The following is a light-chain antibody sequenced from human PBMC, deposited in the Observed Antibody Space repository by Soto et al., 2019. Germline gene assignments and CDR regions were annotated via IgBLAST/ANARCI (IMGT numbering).Light chain of an antibody. Sequence: EIVLTQSPDTLSLSPGERATLSCRASQSVTSTYLAWYQQRPGQSPRLLIFAAYSRAAGVPDRFSGSGSGTDFTLTINTLQSEDSAVYYCQQYHTWPVTFGGGTKVDIK. J-gene: IGKJ4*01. CDR3: QQYHTWPVT. CDR2: AAY. V-gene: IGKV3-20*01. CDR1: QSVTSTY.